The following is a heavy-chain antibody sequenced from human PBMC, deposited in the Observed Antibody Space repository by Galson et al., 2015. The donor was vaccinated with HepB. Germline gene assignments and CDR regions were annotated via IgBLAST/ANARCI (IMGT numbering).Heavy chain of an antibody. Sequence: SLRLSCAASGFTLGNYAIHWVRQAPGKGLEWVAVISYDGSNEYYADSVKGRFTFSRDNAKNTLYLQMNSLRAEDTAVYYCARDSIAAAINYYYYMDVWGKGTTVTVSS. CDR3: ARDSIAAAINYYYYMDV. CDR1: GFTLGNYA. CDR2: ISYDGSNE. D-gene: IGHD6-13*01. V-gene: IGHV3-30*03. J-gene: IGHJ6*03.